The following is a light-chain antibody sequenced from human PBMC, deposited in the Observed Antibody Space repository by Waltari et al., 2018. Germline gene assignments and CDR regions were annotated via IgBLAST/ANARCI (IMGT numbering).Light chain of an antibody. CDR3: SSQSSDNVVL. J-gene: IGLJ2*01. CDR1: SSDVGGYNS. V-gene: IGLV2-14*03. Sequence: QSALTQPASVSGSPGQSITISCTGTSSDVGGYNSVSWYQDHPGQAPKVIIHDVSDRPSGISERFSGSKSGNTASLTISGLQAEDEADYYCSSQSSDNVVLFGGGTKLTVL. CDR2: DVS.